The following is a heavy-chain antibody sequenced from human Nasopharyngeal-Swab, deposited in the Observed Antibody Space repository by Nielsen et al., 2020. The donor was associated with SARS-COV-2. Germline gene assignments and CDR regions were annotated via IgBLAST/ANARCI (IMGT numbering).Heavy chain of an antibody. CDR2: ISGSGGST. V-gene: IGHV3-23*01. CDR1: GFTFSSYA. CDR3: AKDRGRGVAIFDY. Sequence: GESLKISCAASGFTFSSYAVSWVRQAPGKGLEWVSAISGSGGSTYYADSVKGRFTISRDNSKNTLYLQMNSLRAEDTAVYYCAKDRGRGVAIFDYWGQGTLVTVSS. J-gene: IGHJ4*02. D-gene: IGHD5-12*01.